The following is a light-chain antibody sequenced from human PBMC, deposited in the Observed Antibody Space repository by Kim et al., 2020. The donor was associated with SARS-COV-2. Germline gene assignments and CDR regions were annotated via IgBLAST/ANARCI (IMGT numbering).Light chain of an antibody. CDR1: RDIRNY. Sequence: ASIGDRVTSTCQASRDIRNYLNWYQQKPGKAPKFLIYDASNLEAGVPSRFSGSGSGTDFTFTISSLQPEDVATYYCQQYDVVPPSFGQGTKLEI. J-gene: IGKJ2*03. CDR2: DAS. V-gene: IGKV1-33*01. CDR3: QQYDVVPPS.